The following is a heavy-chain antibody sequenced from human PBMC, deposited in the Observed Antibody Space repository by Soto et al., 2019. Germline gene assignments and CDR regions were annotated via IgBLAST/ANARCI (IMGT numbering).Heavy chain of an antibody. CDR3: ATLTGSGNYARDF. Sequence: SATLSLSSSVSGSSVTYKYWSWVRPPPGKGLEWIGFVYHSGSTTYNPSLKSRVTMSVDTSKNQFSLKLRSMTTTDTAGDYCATLTGSGNYARDFWGQGSRVTVSA. D-gene: IGHD1-26*01. CDR2: VYHSGST. V-gene: IGHV4-59*02. J-gene: IGHJ4*02. CDR1: GSSVTYKY.